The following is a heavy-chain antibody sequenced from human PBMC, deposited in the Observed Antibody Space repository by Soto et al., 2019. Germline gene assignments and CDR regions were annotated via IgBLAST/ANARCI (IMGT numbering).Heavy chain of an antibody. CDR1: GFTFTSSA. J-gene: IGHJ4*02. V-gene: IGHV1-58*01. Sequence: SVKGSCKASGFTFTSSAVQWVRQARGQRLEWIGWIVVGSGNTNYAQKFQERVTITRDMSTSTAYMELSSLRSEDTAVYYCAAGGVVVADFYYWGQGTLVTVYS. CDR3: AAGGVVVADFYY. D-gene: IGHD2-15*01. CDR2: IVVGSGNT.